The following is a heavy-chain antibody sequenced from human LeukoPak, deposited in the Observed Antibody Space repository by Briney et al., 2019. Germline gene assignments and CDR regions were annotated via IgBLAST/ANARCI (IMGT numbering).Heavy chain of an antibody. CDR2: IYSGGST. V-gene: IGHV3-53*01. J-gene: IGHJ4*02. D-gene: IGHD1-26*01. Sequence: PGGSLRLSCAASGFTASSNYMSWVRQAPGKGLEWVSVIYSGGSTYYADSVKGRFTISRDNSKNTLYLQMNSLRAEDTAVYYCARGRGSASQHFDYWGQGTLVTVSS. CDR3: ARGRGSASQHFDY. CDR1: GFTASSNY.